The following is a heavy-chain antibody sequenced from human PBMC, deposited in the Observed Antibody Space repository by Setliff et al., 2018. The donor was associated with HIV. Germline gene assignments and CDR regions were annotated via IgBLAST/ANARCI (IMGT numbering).Heavy chain of an antibody. V-gene: IGHV4-59*01. CDR1: GGSISSYY. CDR2: IYYIGST. J-gene: IGHJ6*03. Sequence: PSETLSLTCTVSGGSISSYYWSWIRQPPGKGLEWIGQIYYIGSTNYNPSLKSRVMISVDTSKNQFSLRLSSVAAADTAVYYCARVSSGDYYSEHYFYMDVWGKGTMVTVSS. CDR3: ARVSSGDYYSEHYFYMDV. D-gene: IGHD1-26*01.